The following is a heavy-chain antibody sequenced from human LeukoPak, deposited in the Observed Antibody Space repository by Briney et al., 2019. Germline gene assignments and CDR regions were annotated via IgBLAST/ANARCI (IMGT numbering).Heavy chain of an antibody. CDR2: IYYSGST. Sequence: KPSETLSLTCTVSGGSISSSSYYWGWIRQPPGKGLEWIGSIYYSGSTYYNPSLKSRVTISVDTSKNQFSLKLSSVTAADTAVYYCARESFWFDPWGQGTLVTVSS. CDR3: ARESFWFDP. J-gene: IGHJ5*02. CDR1: GGSISSSSYY. V-gene: IGHV4-39*02.